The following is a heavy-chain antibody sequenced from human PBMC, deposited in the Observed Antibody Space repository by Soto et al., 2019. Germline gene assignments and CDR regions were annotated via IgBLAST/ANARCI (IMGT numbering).Heavy chain of an antibody. CDR3: ARDRGYYYGMDV. J-gene: IGHJ6*02. CDR1: GGSISSGGYS. CDR2: IYHRGST. Sequence: QLQLQESGSGLVKPSQTLSLTCAVSGGSISSGGYSWSWIRQPPGKGLEWIGYIYHRGSTYYNPSLKSRVTISVDRSKNQFSLKLSSVTAADTAVYYWARDRGYYYGMDVWGQGTTVTVSS. V-gene: IGHV4-30-2*01. D-gene: IGHD6-13*01.